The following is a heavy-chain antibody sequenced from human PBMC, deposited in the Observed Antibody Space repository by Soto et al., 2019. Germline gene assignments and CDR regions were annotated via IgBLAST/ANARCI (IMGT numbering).Heavy chain of an antibody. CDR2: IHDSGST. Sequence: SETLSLTCTVSGGSGSSYWAWIRQPPGKGLEYIGSIHDSGSTYYSPSLKSRVNLSADMSKNQLSLRLRSVTAADTAVYYCARQGSCSGDNCFSFLYSFDVFAQGTLVTVSS. J-gene: IGHJ3*01. V-gene: IGHV4-39*01. D-gene: IGHD2-15*01. CDR1: GGSGSSY. CDR3: ARQGSCSGDNCFSFLYSFDV.